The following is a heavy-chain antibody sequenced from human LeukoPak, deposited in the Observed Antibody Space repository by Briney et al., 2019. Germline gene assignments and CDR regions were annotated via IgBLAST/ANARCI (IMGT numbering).Heavy chain of an antibody. Sequence: GGSLRLSCAASGFTFSSYAMSWVRQAPGKGLEWVSTISGCGGSTYYADSVKGRFTISRDNSKNTLYLQINSLRADDTAVYYCAKRISYYFDYWGQGTLVTVSS. CDR2: ISGCGGST. CDR3: AKRISYYFDY. CDR1: GFTFSSYA. J-gene: IGHJ4*02. V-gene: IGHV3-23*01.